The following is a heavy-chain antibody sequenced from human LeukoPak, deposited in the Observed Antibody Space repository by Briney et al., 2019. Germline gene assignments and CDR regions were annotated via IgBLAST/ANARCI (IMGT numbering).Heavy chain of an antibody. J-gene: IGHJ4*02. CDR1: GGSISSYY. V-gene: IGHV4-59*01. CDR2: IYYSGST. D-gene: IGHD1-26*01. Sequence: SETLSLTCTVSGGSISSYYWSWIRQPPGEGLEWIGYIYYSGSTNYNPSLKSRVTMSVDTSKNQFSLKLSSVTAADTAVYYCARGPVGPTIPFDYGGQGTLVTVSS. CDR3: ARGPVGPTIPFDY.